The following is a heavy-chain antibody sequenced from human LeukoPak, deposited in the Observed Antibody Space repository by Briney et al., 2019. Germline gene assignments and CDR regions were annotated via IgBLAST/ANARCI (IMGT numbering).Heavy chain of an antibody. Sequence: PSETLSLTCTVSGGSISSYYWSWIRQPPGKGPEWIGYIYYSGSTNYNPSLKSRVTISVDTSKNQFSLKLSSVTAADTAVYYCARWGWAGYYDSSGYSYFDYWGQGTLVTVSS. D-gene: IGHD3-22*01. CDR3: ARWGWAGYYDSSGYSYFDY. V-gene: IGHV4-59*08. CDR2: IYYSGST. CDR1: GGSISSYY. J-gene: IGHJ4*02.